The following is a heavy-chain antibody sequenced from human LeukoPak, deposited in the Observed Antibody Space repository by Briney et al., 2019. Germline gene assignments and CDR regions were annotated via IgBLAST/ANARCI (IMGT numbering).Heavy chain of an antibody. V-gene: IGHV4-39*01. D-gene: IGHD6-13*01. CDR2: FFYSGST. CDR1: GGSISSRPYC. Sequence: PSETLSLTCTVSGGSISSRPYCWGWIRQPPGKGLEWLGSFFYSGSTNYKPSLKSRVTISVDTSKNQFSLKLSSVTAADTAVYYSARLVVSTWYHEVLLGRDYWGQGTLVTVSS. J-gene: IGHJ4*02. CDR3: ARLVVSTWYHEVLLGRDY.